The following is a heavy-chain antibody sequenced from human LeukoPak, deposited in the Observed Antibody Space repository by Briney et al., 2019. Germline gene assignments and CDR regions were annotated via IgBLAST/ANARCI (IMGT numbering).Heavy chain of an antibody. CDR3: ARRLTYDSRAYYCLDY. V-gene: IGHV5-51*01. CDR1: GYSFTSYW. D-gene: IGHD3-22*01. Sequence: GESLKITCKGSGYSFTSYWIGWVRQKPGKGLEWMGIIFPGDSDTRYSPSFQGQVTISADKSISTAYLQWSSLKASDTAMYYCARRLTYDSRAYYCLDYWGQGTLVTVSS. J-gene: IGHJ4*02. CDR2: IFPGDSDT.